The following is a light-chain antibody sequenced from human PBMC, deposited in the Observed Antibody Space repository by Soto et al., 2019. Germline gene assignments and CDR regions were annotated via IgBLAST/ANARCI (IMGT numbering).Light chain of an antibody. CDR3: QPWATGPDWV. CDR2: LDSDGSH. J-gene: IGLJ3*02. V-gene: IGLV4-69*01. Sequence: QLVLTQSPSASASLGASVKLTCTLSSGHSTYAIAWHQQQPEKGPRYLMKLDSDGSHSKGDGIPDRFSGSSSGAERYLTISSLQSEDEADYYCQPWATGPDWVFGGGTKLTVL. CDR1: SGHSTYA.